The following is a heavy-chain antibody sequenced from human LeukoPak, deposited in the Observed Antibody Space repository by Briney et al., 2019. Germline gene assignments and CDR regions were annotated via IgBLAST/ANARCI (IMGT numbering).Heavy chain of an antibody. CDR2: ISYDGSNK. Sequence: GGSLRLSCAASGFTFSSYGMHWVRQAPGKGLEWVAVISYDGSNKYYADSVKGRFTISRDNSKNTLYLQMNSLRAEDTAVYYCARGVVKRSHFDYWGQGTLVTVSS. CDR1: GFTFSSYG. CDR3: ARGVVKRSHFDY. J-gene: IGHJ4*02. V-gene: IGHV3-30*03.